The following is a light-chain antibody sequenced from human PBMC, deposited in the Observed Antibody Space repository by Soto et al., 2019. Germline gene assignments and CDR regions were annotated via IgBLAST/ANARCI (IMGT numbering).Light chain of an antibody. CDR2: GAS. J-gene: IGKJ5*01. Sequence: ESLWKQSPGTLSLSPGHRASLSCRADQPVIIGHLAWYQHKPGQAASLLIFGASNRATGIPARFSGSGSGTAFTLTISSLEPADFAVYYCQQRGDWPPITFGQGTRLEIK. V-gene: IGKV3-11*01. CDR1: QPVIIGH. CDR3: QQRGDWPPIT.